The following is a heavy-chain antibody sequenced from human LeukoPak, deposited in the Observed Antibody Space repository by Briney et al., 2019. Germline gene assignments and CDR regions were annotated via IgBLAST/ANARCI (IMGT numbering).Heavy chain of an antibody. Sequence: SEALSLTCAVYIESFSGYHWNWIRQTPGKGLEWIGEINHSGSTNYNPSLKSRVTISVDKSKNQLSLKLSSVTAADTAVYYCVRGGYSYGSNFFDYWGQGTLVTVSS. CDR1: IESFSGYH. V-gene: IGHV4-34*01. CDR2: INHSGST. CDR3: VRGGYSYGSNFFDY. J-gene: IGHJ4*02. D-gene: IGHD5-18*01.